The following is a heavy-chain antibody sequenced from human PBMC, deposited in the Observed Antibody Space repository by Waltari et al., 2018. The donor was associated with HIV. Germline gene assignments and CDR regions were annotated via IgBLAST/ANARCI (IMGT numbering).Heavy chain of an antibody. D-gene: IGHD6-19*01. CDR2: ITVGLDEG. J-gene: IGHJ1*01. CDR3: ARGTPWLVSVLES. CDR1: GSTLSDFA. V-gene: IGHV1-3*01. Sequence: QVPLVQSGPEMKRPGASVRISCEASGSTLSDFAVHWVRQAPGQGLEWMGRITVGLDEGTFSGRFQGLVSLNRDTSQTIVFMELMNLRSDDTAIYFCARGTPWLVSVLESGGQGTLVTVSS.